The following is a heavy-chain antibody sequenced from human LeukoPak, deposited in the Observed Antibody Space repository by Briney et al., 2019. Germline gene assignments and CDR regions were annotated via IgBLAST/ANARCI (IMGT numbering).Heavy chain of an antibody. V-gene: IGHV3-23*01. Sequence: PGGSLRLSCAASEFTFSRYAMSWVRQAPGKGLEWVSGISANSGTTYYADSVKGRFTISRDNSKNTLYLQLNSLRAEDTAVYYCAKDRIYYDSSGYKIDYWGQGTLVTVSS. CDR1: EFTFSRYA. D-gene: IGHD3-22*01. CDR3: AKDRIYYDSSGYKIDY. J-gene: IGHJ4*02. CDR2: ISANSGTT.